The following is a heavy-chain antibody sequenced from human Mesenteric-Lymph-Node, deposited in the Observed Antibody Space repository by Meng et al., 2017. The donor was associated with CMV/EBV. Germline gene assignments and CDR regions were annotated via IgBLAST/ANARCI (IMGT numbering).Heavy chain of an antibody. CDR3: ARVLSYDILTGYYTPYYFDY. D-gene: IGHD3-9*01. CDR1: TGYS. Sequence: TGYSMPWVRPAPGQGLEWMGRINPTSGGTNYAQKFQGRVTMTRDTSISTAYMELSRLRSDDTAVYYCARVLSYDILTGYYTPYYFDYWGQGTLVTVSS. V-gene: IGHV1-2*06. J-gene: IGHJ4*02. CDR2: INPTSGGT.